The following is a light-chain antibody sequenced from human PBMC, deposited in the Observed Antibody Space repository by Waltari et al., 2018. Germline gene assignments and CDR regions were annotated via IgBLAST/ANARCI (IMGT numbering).Light chain of an antibody. CDR3: AIWHSSASML. V-gene: IGLV5-39*01. J-gene: IGLJ2*01. Sequence: GSPPRFLLYYHSDSSKDQAAGVPSRFSGSKDASANAGLLLISGLQSEDEADYYCAIWHSSASMLFGGGTRLTVL. CDR2: YHSDSSK.